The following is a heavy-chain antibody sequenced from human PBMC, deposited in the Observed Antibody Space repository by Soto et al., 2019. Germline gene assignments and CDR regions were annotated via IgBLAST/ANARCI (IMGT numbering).Heavy chain of an antibody. CDR1: GGSIISSNW. D-gene: IGHD6-13*01. J-gene: IGHJ4*02. CDR2: IYHSGST. CDR3: ASASSSPPGLDY. V-gene: IGHV4-4*02. Sequence: PSETLSLTCAVSGGSIISSNWLSWVRQPPGKGLEWIGEIYHSGSTNYNPSLKSRVTISVDKSKNQFSLKLSSVAAADTAVYYCASASSSPPGLDYWGQGTLVTV.